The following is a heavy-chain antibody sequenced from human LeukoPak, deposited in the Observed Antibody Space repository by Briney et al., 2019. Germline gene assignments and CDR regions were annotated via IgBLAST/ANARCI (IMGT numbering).Heavy chain of an antibody. CDR2: ISAYNGNT. CDR3: ARGAPNHYCSSTSCSLTEFDY. D-gene: IGHD2-2*01. J-gene: IGHJ4*02. V-gene: IGHV1-18*01. Sequence: GASVKVSCKASGYTFTSYGISWVRQAPGQGLEWMGWISAYNGNTNYAQKLQGRVTMTTDTSTNTAYMELRSLRSDDTAVYYCARGAPNHYCSSTSCSLTEFDYWGQGTLVTVSS. CDR1: GYTFTSYG.